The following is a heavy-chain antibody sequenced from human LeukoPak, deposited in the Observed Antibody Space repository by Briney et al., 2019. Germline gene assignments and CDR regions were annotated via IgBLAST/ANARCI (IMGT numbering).Heavy chain of an antibody. D-gene: IGHD3-9*01. CDR1: GGSINKYY. CDR2: VHDSAGT. V-gene: IGHV4-59*01. J-gene: IGHJ3*01. CDR3: AKGRKDFDTNLGPFDS. Sequence: SETLSLTCTVSGGSINKYYWSWIRQSPGKGLEWLGYVHDSAGTIYNPSLKGRVTISVGTSKTQFSLKVTSVTTADTAVYYCAKGRKDFDTNLGPFDSWGQGTMVTVSS.